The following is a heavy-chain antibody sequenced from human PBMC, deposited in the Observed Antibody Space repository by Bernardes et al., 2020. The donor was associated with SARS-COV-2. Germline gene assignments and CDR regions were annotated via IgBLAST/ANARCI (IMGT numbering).Heavy chain of an antibody. CDR2: IKQDGSEK. V-gene: IGHV3-7*01. CDR1: GFTFSTYC. CDR3: ARDIATTGSWFDP. J-gene: IGHJ5*02. Sequence: GGSLRLSCAASGFTFSTYCMSWVRQAPGKGLEWVASIKQDGSEKYYVDSVKGRFTVSRDTARNSLYMQMNSLRAEDTAVYYCARDIATTGSWFDPWGQGTLVTVSS. D-gene: IGHD3-10*01.